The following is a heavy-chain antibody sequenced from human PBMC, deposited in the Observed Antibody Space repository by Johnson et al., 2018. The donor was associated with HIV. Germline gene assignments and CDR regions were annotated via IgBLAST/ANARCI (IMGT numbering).Heavy chain of an antibody. J-gene: IGHJ3*02. Sequence: VQLVESGGGLVKPGGSLRLSCEASGFTFSDAWMNWVRQVPGKGLEWVGRVKSNTEGGTIDYAARGKGRFTISRDGSKNTLYLQMTGLKTEDTAVYYCTTGLYWNDAFDIWGQGTMVTVSS. CDR1: GFTFSDAW. CDR2: VKSNTEGGTI. CDR3: TTGLYWNDAFDI. V-gene: IGHV3-15*01. D-gene: IGHD1-1*01.